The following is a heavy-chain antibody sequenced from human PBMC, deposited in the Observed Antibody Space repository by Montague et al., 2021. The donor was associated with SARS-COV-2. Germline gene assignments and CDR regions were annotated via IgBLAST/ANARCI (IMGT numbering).Heavy chain of an antibody. J-gene: IGHJ4*02. CDR3: ARGGMYLSY. V-gene: IGHV4-59*13. CDR2: ITYRGST. CDR1: ADSITNNY. D-gene: IGHD1-26*01. Sequence: SETLSLTCTVSADSITNNYWTWIRQSPGKGLEWIGRITYRGSTTYNPSLKSRVTTSIDTSKNQFSLILKSVTAADTAVYYCARGGMYLSYWGQGTLVTVSS.